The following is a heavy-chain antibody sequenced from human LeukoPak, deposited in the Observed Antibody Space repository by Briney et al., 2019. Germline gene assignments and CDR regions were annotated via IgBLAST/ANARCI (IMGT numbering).Heavy chain of an antibody. Sequence: TSETLSLTCTVSGGSISSSSYYWGWIRQPPGKGLEWIGSIYYSGNTYYNPSLKSRVTISVDTSKNQFSLKLSSVTAADTAVYYCARPYSSLARSAFDIWGQGTMVTVSS. CDR2: IYYSGNT. J-gene: IGHJ3*02. CDR3: ARPYSSLARSAFDI. V-gene: IGHV4-39*01. D-gene: IGHD2-15*01. CDR1: GGSISSSSYY.